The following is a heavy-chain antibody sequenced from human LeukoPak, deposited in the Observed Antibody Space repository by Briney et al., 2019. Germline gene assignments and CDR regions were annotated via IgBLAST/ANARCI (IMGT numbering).Heavy chain of an antibody. Sequence: SETPSLTCAVYGGSFSGYYWSWIRQPPGKGLEWIGGINHSGSTNYNPSLKSRVTISVDTSKNQFSLKLSSVTAADTAVYYCARQRHYYDSSGSMRHWGQGTLVTVSS. CDR1: GGSFSGYY. D-gene: IGHD3-22*01. CDR3: ARQRHYYDSSGSMRH. CDR2: INHSGST. V-gene: IGHV4-34*01. J-gene: IGHJ1*01.